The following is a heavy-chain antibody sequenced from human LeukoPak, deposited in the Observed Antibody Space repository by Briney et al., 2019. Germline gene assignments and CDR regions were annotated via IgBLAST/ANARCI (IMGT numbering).Heavy chain of an antibody. V-gene: IGHV4-61*01. CDR1: GVSVSSGRYY. Sequence: PSETLSLTCTVSGVSVSSGRYYWSWIRQPPGKGLEWIGYIYYSGSTNHNPSLRSRVTISLDTSKNQFSLKLGSVSATDTAVYYCARGGRSAMVSFDYWGQGTLVTVSS. J-gene: IGHJ4*02. CDR3: ARGGRSAMVSFDY. D-gene: IGHD5-18*01. CDR2: IYYSGST.